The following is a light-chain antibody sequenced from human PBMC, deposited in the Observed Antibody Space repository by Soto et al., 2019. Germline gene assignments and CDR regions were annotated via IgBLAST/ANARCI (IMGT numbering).Light chain of an antibody. J-gene: IGLJ3*02. V-gene: IGLV8-61*01. CDR2: STN. Sequence: QAVVTQEPSFSVSPGGTVTLTCGLTSGSVSTNYYPSWYQQTPGQAPRTLIYSTNIRSSGVPDRFSGSILGNKAALTITGAQADDESDYYCVLFIGSGVSLFGGGTKL. CDR3: VLFIGSGVSL. CDR1: SGSVSTNYY.